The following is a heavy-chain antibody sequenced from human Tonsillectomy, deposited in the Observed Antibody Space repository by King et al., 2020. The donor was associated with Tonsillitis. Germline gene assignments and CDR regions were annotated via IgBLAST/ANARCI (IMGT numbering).Heavy chain of an antibody. CDR3: ARRVGTVTRYYFDH. J-gene: IGHJ4*02. V-gene: IGHV4-38-2*01. CDR2: ISQSGNT. D-gene: IGHD4-17*01. CDR1: GYSISSGYY. Sequence: QLQESGPGQVKPSETLSLTCGVSGYSISSGYYWGWIRQPPGKGLEWIASISQSGNTYYNPSLKSRVTISEDTSKNQFSLKVTSVTAAVTAVYYCARRVGTVTRYYFDHWGQGTLVTVSS.